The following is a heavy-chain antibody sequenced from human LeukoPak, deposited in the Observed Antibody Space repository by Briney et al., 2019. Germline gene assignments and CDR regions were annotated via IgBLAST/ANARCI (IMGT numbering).Heavy chain of an antibody. Sequence: GGSLRLSCAASGFTFSTYNMNWVRRTPGKGLEWVSSITTSSSYMFYADSVRGRFTISRDNAENSLYLQMNSLRDEDTAVYYCARVSDISVAAYFDYWGQGTRVTVSS. V-gene: IGHV3-21*01. CDR2: ITTSSSYM. D-gene: IGHD6-19*01. CDR3: ARVSDISVAAYFDY. J-gene: IGHJ4*02. CDR1: GFTFSTYN.